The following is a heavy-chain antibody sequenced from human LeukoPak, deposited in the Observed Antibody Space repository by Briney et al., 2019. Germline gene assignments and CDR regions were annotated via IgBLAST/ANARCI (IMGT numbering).Heavy chain of an antibody. CDR1: GFTFRNNG. Sequence: GGSLRLSCVASGFTFRNNGMHWVRQAPGKGLDWVAVIWYDGSHQYYADSVKGRFTISRDNSKNTLYLQMNSLRVEDTAVYYCARGADYYDSSRGDGFDIWGQGTMVAVSS. V-gene: IGHV3-33*01. CDR2: IWYDGSHQ. D-gene: IGHD3-22*01. CDR3: ARGADYYDSSRGDGFDI. J-gene: IGHJ3*02.